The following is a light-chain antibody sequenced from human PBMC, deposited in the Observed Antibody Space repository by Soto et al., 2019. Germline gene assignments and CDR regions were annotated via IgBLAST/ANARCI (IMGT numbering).Light chain of an antibody. J-gene: IGKJ1*01. V-gene: IGKV1-5*01. CDR2: DAS. CDR1: QSITAR. Sequence: DIQLTQSPSTLSASVADRVTITCRASQSITARLAWYQQKPGKPPKLLIYDASILERGVPSRFSGSGSGTEFTLTISSLQPEDFATYYCQQSYISPRTFGQGTKVDIK. CDR3: QQSYISPRT.